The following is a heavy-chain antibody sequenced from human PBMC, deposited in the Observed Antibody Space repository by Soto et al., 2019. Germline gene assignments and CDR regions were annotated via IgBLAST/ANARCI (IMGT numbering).Heavy chain of an antibody. V-gene: IGHV3-11*01. J-gene: IGHJ3*01. CDR1: GFTFSNYY. CDR2: ISGSGSTI. Sequence: GGSLRLSCGASGFTFSNYYMSWIRQAPGKGLEWVSYISGSGSTIHYPDSVKGRFTISRDNAKNSPFLQMNSLRDEDTAVYYCARDGMATTRGTFDLWGRGTMVTVSS. CDR3: ARDGMATTRGTFDL. D-gene: IGHD3-10*01.